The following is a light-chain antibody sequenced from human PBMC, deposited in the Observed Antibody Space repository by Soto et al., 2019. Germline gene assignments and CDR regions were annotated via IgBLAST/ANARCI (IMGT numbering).Light chain of an antibody. CDR2: GAS. J-gene: IGKJ1*01. CDR3: LREINYPST. CDR1: QGIGNA. Sequence: ANRLKRPQSTLTRGRGASVAIAYMASQGIGNALGWYQQKPGKPPKVLIYGASNLRSGGPPRFSGSRAIPAYPLALSSLQPYDSATYHCLREINYPSTFGQGTKVDIK. V-gene: IGKV1-6*01.